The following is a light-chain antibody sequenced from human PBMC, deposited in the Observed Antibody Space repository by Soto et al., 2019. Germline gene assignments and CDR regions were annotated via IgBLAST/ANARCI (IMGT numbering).Light chain of an antibody. V-gene: IGLV2-14*01. CDR1: SSDVGGYNY. J-gene: IGLJ3*02. Sequence: QSALTQPASVSGSPGQTITISCTGSSSDVGGYNYVSWYQQHPGKAPKLMIYEVNNRPSGVSHRFSGSKSGNPASLTISGLQAEDEADYYCSSFTGSSTQVLGGGTKLTVL. CDR3: SSFTGSSTQV. CDR2: EVN.